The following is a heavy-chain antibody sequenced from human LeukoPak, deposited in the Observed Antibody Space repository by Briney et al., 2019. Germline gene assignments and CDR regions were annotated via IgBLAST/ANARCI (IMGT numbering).Heavy chain of an antibody. CDR2: IFYSGGAT. Sequence: GGSLRLSCAASGFTFSRSAMTWVRQGPGTGLEFVASIFYSGGATYYADSVKGRFTISRDNSKNTLYLQMNSLRAEDTALYYCAKDGLYYDGSEHVYYFDSWGQGTLVTVSS. V-gene: IGHV3-23*01. CDR1: GFTFSRSA. D-gene: IGHD3-22*01. J-gene: IGHJ4*02. CDR3: AKDGLYYDGSEHVYYFDS.